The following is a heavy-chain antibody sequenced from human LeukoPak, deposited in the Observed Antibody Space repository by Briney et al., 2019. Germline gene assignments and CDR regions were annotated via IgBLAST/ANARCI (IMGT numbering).Heavy chain of an antibody. Sequence: GGCLRLSCAASGLSVSSNYMSWVRQAPEKGMEWVSLIFSGVSTDYADSVKGRFTISRDNSKNTVYLQMSSLRAEDTAVYYCARVGYCSGGSCYSGYHYGMDVWGQGTTVTVSS. CDR3: ARVGYCSGGSCYSGYHYGMDV. J-gene: IGHJ6*02. CDR1: GLSVSSNY. D-gene: IGHD2-15*01. V-gene: IGHV3-53*01. CDR2: IFSGVST.